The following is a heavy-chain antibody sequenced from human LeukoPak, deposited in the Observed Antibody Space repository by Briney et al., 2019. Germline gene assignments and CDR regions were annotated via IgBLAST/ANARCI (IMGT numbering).Heavy chain of an antibody. J-gene: IGHJ4*02. V-gene: IGHV3-23*01. D-gene: IGHD3-3*01. CDR2: ISGSGGST. CDR3: AKVPILEWLPPYYFDY. CDR1: GFTFSSYG. Sequence: GGSLRLSCAASGFTFSSYGMSWVRQAPGKGLEWVSAISGSGGSTYYADSVKGRFTISRDNSKNTLYLQMNSLRAEDTAVYYCAKVPILEWLPPYYFDYWGQGTLVTVSS.